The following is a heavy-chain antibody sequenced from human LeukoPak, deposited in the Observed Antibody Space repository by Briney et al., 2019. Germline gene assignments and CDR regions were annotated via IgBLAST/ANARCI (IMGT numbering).Heavy chain of an antibody. J-gene: IGHJ4*02. CDR2: INPSGGST. Sequence: GASVKVSCKASGYTFTGYYMHWVRQAPGQGLEWMGIINPSGGSTSYAQKFQGRVTMTRDTSTSTVYMELSSLRSEDTAVYYCARAEMATMEIDYWGQGTLVTVSS. V-gene: IGHV1-46*01. D-gene: IGHD5-24*01. CDR3: ARAEMATMEIDY. CDR1: GYTFTGYY.